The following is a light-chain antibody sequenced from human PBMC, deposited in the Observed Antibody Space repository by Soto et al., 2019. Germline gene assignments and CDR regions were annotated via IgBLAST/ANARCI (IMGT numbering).Light chain of an antibody. CDR3: QQSYSTTIS. CDR2: TAS. Sequence: DIRMTQSPSSLSASVGDTVTITCRASQSISSHLNWYQQKPGKAPNLLMYTASNLQGGVPSRFSGSGSGTDFTLTISSLQNEDFATYYCQQSYSTTISFGQGTRLEIK. V-gene: IGKV1-39*01. CDR1: QSISSH. J-gene: IGKJ5*01.